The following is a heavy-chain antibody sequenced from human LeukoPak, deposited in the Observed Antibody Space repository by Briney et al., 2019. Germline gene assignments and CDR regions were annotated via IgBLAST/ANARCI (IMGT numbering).Heavy chain of an antibody. CDR2: INWNGGST. CDR3: VISPYDLWSGYYLS. V-gene: IGHV3-20*01. D-gene: IGHD3-3*01. CDR1: GLTFHNYG. Sequence: GGSLRLSWAASGLTFHNYGTNWVRQVPGKGLEWVAGINWNGGSTRYADSVKGRFTISRDNAKNSLYLPLNSLRDAATALYPCVISPYDLWSGYYLSWGHGTLVTVSS. J-gene: IGHJ4*01.